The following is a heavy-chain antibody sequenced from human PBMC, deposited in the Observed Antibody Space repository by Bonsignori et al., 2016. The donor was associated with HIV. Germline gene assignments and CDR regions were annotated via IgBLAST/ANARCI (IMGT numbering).Heavy chain of an antibody. V-gene: IGHV1-2*02. CDR1: GYTFTGYY. Sequence: QVQLVQSGAEVKRPGASVRVSCRTSGYTFTGYYIHWVRQAPGQGLEWMGWISGNSGDTTYAQKFQGRVTMTRDTSVSTAYLELSRLRSDDTAMYYCAKMNGSGMDYWGQGTLV. D-gene: IGHD3-10*01. CDR2: ISGNSGDT. J-gene: IGHJ4*02. CDR3: AKMNGSGMDY.